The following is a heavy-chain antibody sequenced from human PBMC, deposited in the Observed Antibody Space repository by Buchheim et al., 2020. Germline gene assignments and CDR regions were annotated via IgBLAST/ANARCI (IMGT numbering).Heavy chain of an antibody. V-gene: IGHV3-21*01. CDR3: ARERYGY. CDR1: GFSFGIFD. J-gene: IGHJ4*02. CDR2: ITSSSSHT. Sequence: EVQLVESGGGLVKPGGSLRLSCAVSGFSFGIFDMNWVRQAPGKGLEWVSSITSSSSHTYYAGSVKGRFTISRDNAENSLYLQMNRLRPEDTAVYYCARERYGYWGQGTL. D-gene: IGHD1-14*01.